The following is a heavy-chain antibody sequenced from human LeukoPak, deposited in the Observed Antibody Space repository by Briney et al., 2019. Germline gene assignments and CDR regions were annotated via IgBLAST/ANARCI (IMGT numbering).Heavy chain of an antibody. D-gene: IGHD1-1*01. Sequence: GASVKVSCKASGGTFISYAISWVRQARGQGLEWMGGIIPIFGTANYAQKFQGRVTITTDESTSTAYMELSSLRSEDTAVYYCARGGKRWNESPSGGLDPWGQGTLVTVSS. J-gene: IGHJ5*02. V-gene: IGHV1-69*05. CDR3: ARGGKRWNESPSGGLDP. CDR1: GGTFISYA. CDR2: IIPIFGTA.